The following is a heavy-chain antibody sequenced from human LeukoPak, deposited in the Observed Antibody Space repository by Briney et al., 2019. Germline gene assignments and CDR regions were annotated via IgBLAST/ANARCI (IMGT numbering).Heavy chain of an antibody. CDR3: ARGGGRYCSSTSCYPDY. D-gene: IGHD2-2*01. CDR1: GGSFSGYY. CDR2: INHSGST. V-gene: IGHV4-34*01. J-gene: IGHJ4*02. Sequence: SETLSLTCAVYGGSFSGYYWSWIRQPPGKGLEWIGEINHSGSTNYNPSLKGRVTISVDTSKNQFSLKLSSVTAADTAVYYCARGGGRYCSSTSCYPDYWGQGTLVTVSS.